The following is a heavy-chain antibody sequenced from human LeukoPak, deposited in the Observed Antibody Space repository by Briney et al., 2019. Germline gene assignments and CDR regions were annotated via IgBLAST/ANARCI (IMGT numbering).Heavy chain of an antibody. Sequence: SVKVSRKASVGTFSRYAISWVRQAPGQGLEWVGGIIPIYGTANFAQKFQGRVTITAHESTSTAYMELSSLRTEDTAVYYCARGAGAYSSYRWEGLDYWGQGTVVTVSS. V-gene: IGHV1-69*01. CDR1: VGTFSRYA. CDR3: ARGAGAYSSYRWEGLDY. D-gene: IGHD4-11*01. J-gene: IGHJ4*02. CDR2: IIPIYGTA.